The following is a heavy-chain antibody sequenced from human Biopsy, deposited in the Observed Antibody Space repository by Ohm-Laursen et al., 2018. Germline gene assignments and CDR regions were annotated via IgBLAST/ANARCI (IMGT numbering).Heavy chain of an antibody. CDR3: AKDTFADLRGPSGWYGVDY. D-gene: IGHD6-19*01. Sequence: SLRLSCAAPGFTFNDYAMHWVRQAPGKGLEWVSGISWNSNNIVYADSVRGRFTISRDNARNSLYLQIKSLRTEDTAFYYCAKDTFADLRGPSGWYGVDYWGQGTMVTVSS. CDR2: ISWNSNNI. CDR1: GFTFNDYA. V-gene: IGHV3-9*01. J-gene: IGHJ4*02.